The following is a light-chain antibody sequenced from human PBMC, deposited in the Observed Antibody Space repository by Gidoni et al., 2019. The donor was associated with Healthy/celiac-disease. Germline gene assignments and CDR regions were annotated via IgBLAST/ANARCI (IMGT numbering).Light chain of an antibody. CDR3: SSYTSSSTPVV. CDR2: EVS. V-gene: IGLV2-14*01. Sequence: QSALTQPASVSGSPGQSIPSSCTGTSSDVGGYNYVSWYQQHPGKAPKLMIYEVSNRPSGVPDRFSGSKSGTTASLTISGLQAEDEADYYCSSYTSSSTPVVFGGGTKLTVL. J-gene: IGLJ2*01. CDR1: SSDVGGYNY.